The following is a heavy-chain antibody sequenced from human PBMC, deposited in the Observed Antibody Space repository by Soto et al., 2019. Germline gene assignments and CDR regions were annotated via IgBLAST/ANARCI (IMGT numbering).Heavy chain of an antibody. V-gene: IGHV2-5*02. J-gene: IGHJ4*02. Sequence: GSGPTLVNPTQTLTLTCTFSGFSLSTSGVGVGWIRQPPGKALEWLALIYWDDDKRYSPSLKSRLTITKDTSKNQVVLTMTNMDPVDTATYYCAHRRSYCSGGSRYSGFDYWGQGTLVTVSS. CDR1: GFSLSTSGVG. CDR3: AHRRSYCSGGSRYSGFDY. D-gene: IGHD2-15*01. CDR2: IYWDDDK.